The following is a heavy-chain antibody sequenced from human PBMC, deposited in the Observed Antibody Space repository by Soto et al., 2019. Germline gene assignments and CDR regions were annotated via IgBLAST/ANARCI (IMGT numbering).Heavy chain of an antibody. CDR2: IYYSGST. J-gene: IGHJ6*02. D-gene: IGHD2-2*01. V-gene: IGHV4-31*03. CDR3: ARDWRYCSSTSCSTYYYGMDV. Sequence: PSEILSLTCTVSGGSISSGGYYWSWIRQHPGKGLEWIGYIYYSGSTYYNPSLKSRVTISVDTSKNQFSLKLSSVTAADTAVYYCARDWRYCSSTSCSTYYYGMDVWGQGTTVTVSS. CDR1: GGSISSGGYY.